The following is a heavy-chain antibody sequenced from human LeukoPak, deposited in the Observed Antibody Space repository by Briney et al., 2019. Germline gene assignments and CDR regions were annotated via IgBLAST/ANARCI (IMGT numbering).Heavy chain of an antibody. D-gene: IGHD6-6*01. CDR1: GGSISSSSYY. V-gene: IGHV4-39*07. CDR2: IYYSGST. CDR3: ARDLSSSSRGDFDY. J-gene: IGHJ4*02. Sequence: SETLSLTCTVSGGSISSSSYYWGWIRQPPGKGLEWIGGIYYSGSTYYNPSLKSRVTISVDTSKNQFSLKLSSVTAADTAVYYCARDLSSSSRGDFDYWGQGTLVTVSS.